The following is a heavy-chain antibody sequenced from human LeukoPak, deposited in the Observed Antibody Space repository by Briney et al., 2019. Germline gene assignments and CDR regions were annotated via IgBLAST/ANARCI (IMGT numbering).Heavy chain of an antibody. J-gene: IGHJ4*02. V-gene: IGHV3-30*18. Sequence: GGSLRLSCAASGFTFSSYGMHWVRQAPGKGLEWVAVISYDGSNKYYADSVKGRFTISRDNSKNTLYLQMNSLSAEDTSVYYCAKDRGSSGSYYIGIFDYWGQGTLVTVSS. CDR2: ISYDGSNK. CDR3: AKDRGSSGSYYIGIFDY. D-gene: IGHD3-10*01. CDR1: GFTFSSYG.